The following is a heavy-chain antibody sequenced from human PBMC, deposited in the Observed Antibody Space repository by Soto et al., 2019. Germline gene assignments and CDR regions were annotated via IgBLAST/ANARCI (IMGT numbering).Heavy chain of an antibody. CDR1: GFTFSSYA. CDR2: ISGSGGST. Sequence: GGSLRLSCAASGFTFSSYAMSWVRQAPGKGLEWVSAISGSGGSTYYADSVKGRFTISRDNSKNTLYLQMNSLRAEDTAVYYCAKDSEIAALGHSLFVGGYWGQGTLVTVSS. CDR3: AKDSEIAALGHSLFVGGY. V-gene: IGHV3-23*01. J-gene: IGHJ4*02. D-gene: IGHD6-6*01.